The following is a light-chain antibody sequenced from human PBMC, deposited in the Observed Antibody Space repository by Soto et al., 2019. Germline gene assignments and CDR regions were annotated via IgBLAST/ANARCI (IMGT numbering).Light chain of an antibody. J-gene: IGLJ3*02. Sequence: QSVLTQPPSVSGTPGQRVTISCSGSSSNIGGNAVNWYQHLPGTAPKLLIYTNSQRPSGVPDRFSGSKSGTSASLALSGLQSEDEADYYCAVWDDSLIGWVFGGGTKVTVL. CDR3: AVWDDSLIGWV. CDR1: SSNIGGNA. V-gene: IGLV1-44*01. CDR2: TNS.